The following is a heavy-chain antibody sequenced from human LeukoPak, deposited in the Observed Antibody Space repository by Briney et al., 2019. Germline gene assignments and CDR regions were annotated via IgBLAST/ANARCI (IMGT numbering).Heavy chain of an antibody. D-gene: IGHD3-10*01. CDR2: ISGGGGTT. J-gene: IGHJ4*02. Sequence: GRSLRLSCAASGFIFSSDAMSWVRQAPGKGLEWASVISGGGGTTYYSDSVKGRFTISRDNSKNTLYLQMNSLRAEDTAVYYCAKASTFGELNRPFDYWGQGTLVTVSS. V-gene: IGHV3-23*01. CDR1: GFIFSSDA. CDR3: AKASTFGELNRPFDY.